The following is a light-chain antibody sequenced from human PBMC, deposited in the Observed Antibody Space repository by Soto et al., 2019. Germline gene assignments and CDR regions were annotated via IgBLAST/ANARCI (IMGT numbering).Light chain of an antibody. CDR3: QQSYSTPIT. CDR2: AAS. Sequence: QIVYSRSSLTASVVHSVTVPYXASQSISSYLNWYQQKPGKAPKLLIYAASSLQSGVPSRFSGSGSGTDFTLTISSLQPEDFATYYCQQSYSTPITFGQGTRLEIK. V-gene: IGKV1-39*01. CDR1: QSISSY. J-gene: IGKJ5*01.